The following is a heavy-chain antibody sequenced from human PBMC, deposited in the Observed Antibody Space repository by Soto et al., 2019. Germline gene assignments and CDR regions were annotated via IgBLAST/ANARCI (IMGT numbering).Heavy chain of an antibody. CDR2: IYHSGST. CDR1: GGSISSGDYY. V-gene: IGHV4-4*02. Sequence: SETLSLTCTVSGGSISSGDYYWSWVRQPPGKGLEWIGEIYHSGSTNYNPSLKSRVTISVDKSKNQFSLKLNSVTAADTAVYYCARVSGSYYYGMDVWGQGTTVTVSS. J-gene: IGHJ6*02. CDR3: ARVSGSYYYGMDV.